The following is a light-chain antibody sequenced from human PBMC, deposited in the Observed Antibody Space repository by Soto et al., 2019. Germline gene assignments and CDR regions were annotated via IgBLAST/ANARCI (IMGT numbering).Light chain of an antibody. V-gene: IGKV3-20*01. CDR3: QQYGSSPPT. J-gene: IGKJ1*01. CDR2: GAS. CDR1: QSVSSNY. Sequence: EIVLTQSPGTLSLSPGERATLSCRASQSVSSNYLAWYQRKPGQAPRLLIYGASSRAIDIPNRFRGSGSGTDFTLTITTLEPEDSAVYYCQQYGSSPPTFGQGTKVEI.